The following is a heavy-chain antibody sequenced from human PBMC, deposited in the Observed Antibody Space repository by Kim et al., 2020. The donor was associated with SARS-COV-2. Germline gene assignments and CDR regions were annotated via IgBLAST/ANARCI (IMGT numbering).Heavy chain of an antibody. CDR2: INSDGSYT. J-gene: IGHJ4*02. Sequence: GGSLRLSCAASGFTFSTYWMHWVRQAPGKGLVWVSRINSDGSYTSYADSVKGRVTISRDNAKNTLYLQMNSLRAEDTAVYFCARGRPSYFDYWGQGTLVTVSS. CDR1: GFTFSTYW. D-gene: IGHD3-16*01. V-gene: IGHV3-74*01. CDR3: ARGRPSYFDY.